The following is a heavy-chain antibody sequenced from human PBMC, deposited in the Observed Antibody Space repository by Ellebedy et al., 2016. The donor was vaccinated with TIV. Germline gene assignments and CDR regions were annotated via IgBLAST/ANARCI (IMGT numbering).Heavy chain of an antibody. CDR3: ARDLRSIAAAGTEWWVT. V-gene: IGHV3-48*01. CDR2: ISSSSSTI. Sequence: PGGSLRLSCAASGFTFSSYAMSWVRQAPGKGLEWVSYISSSSSTIYYADPVKGRFTISRDNAKNSLYLQMNSLRAEDTAVYYCARDLRSIAAAGTEWWVTWGQGTLVTVSS. CDR1: GFTFSSYA. D-gene: IGHD6-13*01. J-gene: IGHJ4*02.